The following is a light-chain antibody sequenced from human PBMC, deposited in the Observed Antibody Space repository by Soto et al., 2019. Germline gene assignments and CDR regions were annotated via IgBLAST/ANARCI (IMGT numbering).Light chain of an antibody. CDR1: QSISAW. V-gene: IGKV1-5*03. Sequence: DIQMTQSPSTLSASVGDRVTITCRASQSISAWLAWYQQKPGKVPKLLIYRASTLESGVPSRFSGSESGTEFTLTISSLQPDDFATYYCQQYKDYPVTFGQGTTVEIK. J-gene: IGKJ1*01. CDR2: RAS. CDR3: QQYKDYPVT.